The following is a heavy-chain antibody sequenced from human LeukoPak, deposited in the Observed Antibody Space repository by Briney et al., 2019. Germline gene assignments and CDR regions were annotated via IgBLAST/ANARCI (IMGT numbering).Heavy chain of an antibody. Sequence: GGSLRLSCAASGFTFSTYAMSWVRQAPGKGLEWVSGISESGGSTYYADSVKGRFTISRDNSKNTLYLQMNILRAEDTAVYYCAKGLSGGYYVHWFDPWGQGTLVTVSS. CDR3: AKGLSGGYYVHWFDP. CDR1: GFTFSTYA. J-gene: IGHJ5*02. D-gene: IGHD1-26*01. V-gene: IGHV3-23*01. CDR2: ISESGGST.